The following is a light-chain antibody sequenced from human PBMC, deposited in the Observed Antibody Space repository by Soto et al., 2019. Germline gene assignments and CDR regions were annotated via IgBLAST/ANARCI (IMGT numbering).Light chain of an antibody. V-gene: IGKV3D-11*01. J-gene: IGKJ4*01. Sequence: ESVLTQSPPTLSLSPGERATLSCRASQGVSSYLAWYQQKPGQAPRLLIYDASNRATGIPARFSGSGPGTDFTLTISSLEPEDFAVYYCQQRSNWQLTFGGGTKVDIK. CDR3: QQRSNWQLT. CDR1: QGVSSY. CDR2: DAS.